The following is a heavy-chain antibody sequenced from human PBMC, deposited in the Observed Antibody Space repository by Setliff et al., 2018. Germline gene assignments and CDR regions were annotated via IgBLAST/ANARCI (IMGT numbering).Heavy chain of an antibody. Sequence: SVKVSCKASGGTFSSSGISWVRQAPGQGLEWMGGTIPLFGTTSYAQKFQGRVKIITDESTSTAYMEVSSLRSEDTAVYYCAREGVDTRSSTDYRYYMDVCGKGTTVTVSS. CDR3: AREGVDTRSSTDYRYYMDV. D-gene: IGHD5-18*01. CDR2: TIPLFGTT. V-gene: IGHV1-69*05. J-gene: IGHJ6*03. CDR1: GGTFSSSG.